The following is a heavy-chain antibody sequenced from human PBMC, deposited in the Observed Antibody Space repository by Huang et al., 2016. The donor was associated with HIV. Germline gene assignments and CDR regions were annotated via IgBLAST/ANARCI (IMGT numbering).Heavy chain of an antibody. Sequence: QITLKESGPILVKPTETLTVTCTFSGFSLSTSAVGVGWIRQPPGKALEWLTVIYWNDEKRYSPSLRTRVTITKDTSNEQVVLTWTNMDPMDTGTYYCAVTFTSGSFDYWGQGTLVTVSS. CDR1: GFSLSTSAVG. CDR3: AVTFTSGSFDY. CDR2: IYWNDEK. V-gene: IGHV2-5*01. J-gene: IGHJ4*02. D-gene: IGHD3-10*01.